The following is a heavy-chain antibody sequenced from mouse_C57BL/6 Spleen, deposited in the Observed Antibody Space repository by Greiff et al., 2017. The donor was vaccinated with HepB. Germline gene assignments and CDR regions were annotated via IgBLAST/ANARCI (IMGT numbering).Heavy chain of an antibody. D-gene: IGHD2-10*01. J-gene: IGHJ4*01. CDR2: ISNGGGST. CDR3: ARLPYKDYAMDY. V-gene: IGHV5-12*01. CDR1: GFTFSDYY. Sequence: EVKVVESGGGLVQPGGSLKLSCAASGFTFSDYYMYWVRQTPEKRLEWVAYISNGGGSTYYPDTVKGRFTISRDNAKNTLYLQMSRLKSEDTAMYYCARLPYKDYAMDYWGQGTSVTVSS.